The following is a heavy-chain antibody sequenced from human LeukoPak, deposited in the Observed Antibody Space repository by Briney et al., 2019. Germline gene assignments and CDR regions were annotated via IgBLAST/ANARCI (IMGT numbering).Heavy chain of an antibody. V-gene: IGHV4-61*09. CDR1: GDSISIGSYY. CDR3: ARDWDY. CDR2: MSTTGST. Sequence: PSETLSLTCTVSGDSISIGSYYWSWLRQPAGKGLEWIGHMSTTGSTKYNPSLKSRVTISVDTSNNQFSLKVSSVTAADTAVYYCARDWDYWGQGTLVTVSS. J-gene: IGHJ4*02.